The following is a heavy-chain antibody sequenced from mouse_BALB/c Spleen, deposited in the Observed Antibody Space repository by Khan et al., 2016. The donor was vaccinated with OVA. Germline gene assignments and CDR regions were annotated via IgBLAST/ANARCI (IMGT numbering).Heavy chain of an antibody. CDR1: GFTFSTYA. CDR2: ISSDGDYT. V-gene: IGHV5-9-3*01. D-gene: IGHD2-1*01. J-gene: IGHJ3*01. Sequence: EVQLVESGGGLVKPGGSLKLSCAASGFTFSTYAMSWVRQTPEKRLGWVATISSDGDYTYYPDNVTGRFTISRDNAKNILYLQMSSLRSEDTAMYYCARSAYGNFAYWGQGTLVTVSA. CDR3: ARSAYGNFAY.